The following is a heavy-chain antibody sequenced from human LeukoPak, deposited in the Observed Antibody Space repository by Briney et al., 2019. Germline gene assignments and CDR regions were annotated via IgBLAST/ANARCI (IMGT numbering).Heavy chain of an antibody. Sequence: SETLSLTCTFSGGSISHYYWSWIRQPPGKGLEWIGYIYYSGSTNYNPSLKSRVTISVDTSKNQFSLKLSSVTAADTAVYYCAREASMEDTGRYYFDYWGQGTLVTVSS. V-gene: IGHV4-59*01. CDR2: IYYSGST. CDR3: AREASMEDTGRYYFDY. CDR1: GGSISHYY. D-gene: IGHD1-26*01. J-gene: IGHJ4*02.